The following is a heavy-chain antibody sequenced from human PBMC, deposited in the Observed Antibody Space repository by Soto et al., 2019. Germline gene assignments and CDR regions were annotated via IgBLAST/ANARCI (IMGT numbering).Heavy chain of an antibody. Sequence: QVQLVESGGGVVHPGTSLRLSCAASGSTFSTHGMHWVRQAPGKGPEWVAVISHDGSKKYYVESVEGRFSISRDNSKRSVHLQMNNMRTEDTAVYYCAKDKGPYYDFWSGQRWFDPWGQGTLVPVSS. V-gene: IGHV3-30*18. CDR1: GSTFSTHG. CDR3: AKDKGPYYDFWSGQRWFDP. CDR2: ISHDGSKK. D-gene: IGHD3-3*01. J-gene: IGHJ5*02.